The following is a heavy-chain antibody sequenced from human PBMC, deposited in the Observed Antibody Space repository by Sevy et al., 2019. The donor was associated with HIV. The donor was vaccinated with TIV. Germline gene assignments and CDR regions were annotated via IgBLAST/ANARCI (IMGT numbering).Heavy chain of an antibody. CDR1: GGSISSYY. CDR3: ARDSYYYGSGSYVY. D-gene: IGHD3-10*01. Sequence: SETLSLTCTVSGGSISSYYWSWIRQPAGKGLEWIGRIYTSGSTNYNPSLKSRVTMSVDTSKNQFSLKLSSVTAADKAVYYCARDSYYYGSGSYVYWGQGTLVTVSS. J-gene: IGHJ4*02. CDR2: IYTSGST. V-gene: IGHV4-4*07.